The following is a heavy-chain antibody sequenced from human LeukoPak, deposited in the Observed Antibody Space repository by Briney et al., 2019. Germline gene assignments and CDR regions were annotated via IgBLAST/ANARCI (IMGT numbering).Heavy chain of an antibody. CDR2: IYYSGST. J-gene: IGHJ3*02. Sequence: SETLSLTCTVSGGSISSYYWGWIRQPPGKGLEWIGSIYYSGSTYYNPSLKSRVTISVDTSKNQFSLKLSSVTAADMAVYYCARLGYCSGGSCEAFDIWGQGTMVTGSS. CDR3: ARLGYCSGGSCEAFDI. CDR1: GGSISSYY. V-gene: IGHV4-39*01. D-gene: IGHD2-15*01.